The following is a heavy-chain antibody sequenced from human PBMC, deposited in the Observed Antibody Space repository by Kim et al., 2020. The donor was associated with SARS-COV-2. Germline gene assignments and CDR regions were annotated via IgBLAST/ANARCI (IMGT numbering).Heavy chain of an antibody. J-gene: IGHJ6*02. CDR2: IYYSGST. CDR3: VRDRRSTVTHGGPKRGYGMDV. D-gene: IGHD1-1*01. CDR1: GGSISSGDYY. V-gene: IGHV4-30-4*01. Sequence: SETLSLTCSVSGGSISSGDYYWSWIRQPPGKGLEWMGYIYYSGSTYYNPSLKSRVTISVDTSKNQFSLKLSSVTVADTAVYYCVRDRRSTVTHGGPKRGYGMDVWGQGTTVTVSS.